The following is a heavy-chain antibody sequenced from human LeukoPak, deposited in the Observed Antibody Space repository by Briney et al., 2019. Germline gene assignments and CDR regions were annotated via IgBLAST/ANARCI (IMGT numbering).Heavy chain of an antibody. CDR2: INHSGST. CDR1: GGSFSGYY. CDR3: ARVARPCHKNFDY. J-gene: IGHJ4*02. Sequence: SETLSLTCAVYGGSFSGYYWSWIRQPPGKGLEWIGEINHSGSTNYNPSLKSRVTISVDTSKNQFSLKLSSVTAADTAVYYCARVARPCHKNFDYWGQGTLATVSS. D-gene: IGHD6-25*01. V-gene: IGHV4-34*01.